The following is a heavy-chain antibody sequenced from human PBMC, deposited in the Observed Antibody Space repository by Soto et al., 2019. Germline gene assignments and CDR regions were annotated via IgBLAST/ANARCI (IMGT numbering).Heavy chain of an antibody. Sequence: SGPTLVNPTQTLTLTCTFSGFSLSTSGMCVTWIRQPPGKALEWLARIDWDDDKFYSTSLRTRLTISKDTSKNQVVLTMTNMDPVDTAVYYCARDQGIAVAVFDYWGQGTVVTVSS. CDR3: ARDQGIAVAVFDY. CDR2: IDWDDDK. CDR1: GFSLSTSGMC. V-gene: IGHV2-70*03. D-gene: IGHD6-19*01. J-gene: IGHJ4*02.